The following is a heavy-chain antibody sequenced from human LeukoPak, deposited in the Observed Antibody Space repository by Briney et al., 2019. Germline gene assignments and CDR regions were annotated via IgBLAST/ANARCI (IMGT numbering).Heavy chain of an antibody. V-gene: IGHV2-70*11. J-gene: IGHJ3*02. Sequence: ESGPALVKPTQTLTLTCTFSGFSLSTSGMCVSWIRQPPGKALEWLARIAWDDDKYYSTSLKTRLTISKDTSKNQVVLTMTNMDPVDTATYYCARTVGATTRPGKTETDAFDIWGQGTMVTVSS. CDR3: ARTVGATTRPGKTETDAFDI. D-gene: IGHD1-26*01. CDR2: IAWDDDK. CDR1: GFSLSTSGMC.